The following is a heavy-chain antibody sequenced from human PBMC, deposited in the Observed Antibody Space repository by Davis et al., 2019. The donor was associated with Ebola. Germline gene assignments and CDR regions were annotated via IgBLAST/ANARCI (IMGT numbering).Heavy chain of an antibody. D-gene: IGHD3-10*01. CDR3: ARESFTSGNYYTGYYYYGMDV. CDR1: GGSVSSGSYY. J-gene: IGHJ6*02. Sequence: GSLRLSCTVSGGSVSSGSYYWNWIRQPPGKGLEWVGYIYYTGSTSYNPSLKSRVTISVDTSKNQFSLKLSSVTAADTAVYYCARESFTSGNYYTGYYYYGMDVWGQGSTVTVSS. V-gene: IGHV4-61*01. CDR2: IYYTGST.